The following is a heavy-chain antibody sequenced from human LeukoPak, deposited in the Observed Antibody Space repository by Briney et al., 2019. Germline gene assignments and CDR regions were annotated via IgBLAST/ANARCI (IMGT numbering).Heavy chain of an antibody. CDR2: IWYDGSNK. D-gene: IGHD2/OR15-2a*01. V-gene: IGHV3-33*01. J-gene: IGHJ4*02. Sequence: GESLRLSCAASGFTFSSYGMHWVRQAPGKGLEWVALIWYDGSNKYYTDSVKGRLTISRDNSKNTLYLQMNSLRAEGTAIYYCAREGPRGNSQFDYWGQGTLVTVSS. CDR3: AREGPRGNSQFDY. CDR1: GFTFSSYG.